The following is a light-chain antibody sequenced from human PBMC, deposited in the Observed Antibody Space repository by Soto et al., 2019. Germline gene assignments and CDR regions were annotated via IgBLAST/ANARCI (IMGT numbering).Light chain of an antibody. CDR2: EAS. CDR3: QQYARPPFA. CDR1: QRISNSY. J-gene: IGKJ2*01. Sequence: EIVLTQSPGTLSLSPGERATLSCRASQRISNSYLAWYQQKPGQAPRLLLYEASSRATGIPDRVSGSGSGTDFTINISRLETEDFAVYYCQQYARPPFAFGQGTKVEIK. V-gene: IGKV3-20*01.